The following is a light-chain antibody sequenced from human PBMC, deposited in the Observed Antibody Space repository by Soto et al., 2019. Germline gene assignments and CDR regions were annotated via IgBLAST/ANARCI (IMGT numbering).Light chain of an antibody. Sequence: EIVMTQSPATLSVSPGERATLSCRASQSVSSNLAWYQQKPGQAPRLLIYGASTRATGIPARFSGSGSGTEFALTISSLQSEDFAVYYCQQYNNWPPFTFGRGNKVDI. V-gene: IGKV3-15*01. CDR2: GAS. CDR1: QSVSSN. CDR3: QQYNNWPPFT. J-gene: IGKJ3*01.